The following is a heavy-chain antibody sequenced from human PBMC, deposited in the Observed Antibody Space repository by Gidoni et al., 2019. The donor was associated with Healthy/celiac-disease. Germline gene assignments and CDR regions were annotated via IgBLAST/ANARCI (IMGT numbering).Heavy chain of an antibody. V-gene: IGHV5-51*01. CDR2: IYTGESDT. D-gene: IGHD3-9*01. Sequence: EVQLLRSGAEVNTPGESLKLSCQGSGYRFPSYWLGWVRQMPGKGLEWLGSIYTGESDTRYSQSFQGQVTISADKSISTAYLQWISMKASYTAMYYWARKKSILTGYYNGYYYYGMDVWGQGTTVTVSS. CDR1: GYRFPSYW. CDR3: ARKKSILTGYYNGYYYYGMDV. J-gene: IGHJ6*02.